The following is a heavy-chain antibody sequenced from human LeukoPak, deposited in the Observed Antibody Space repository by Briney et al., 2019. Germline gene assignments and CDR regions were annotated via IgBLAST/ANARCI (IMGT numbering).Heavy chain of an antibody. D-gene: IGHD3-22*01. J-gene: IGHJ3*02. V-gene: IGHV4-61*08. Sequence: KSSETLSLTCTVSGGSISSGDYYWSWIRQPPGKGLEWIRYIYYSGSTNYNPSLKSRVTILVDKSKNQFSLKLNSVTSADTAVYFCARDRFGGYGAFDIWGQGTMVTVSS. CDR2: IYYSGST. CDR3: ARDRFGGYGAFDI. CDR1: GGSISSGDYY.